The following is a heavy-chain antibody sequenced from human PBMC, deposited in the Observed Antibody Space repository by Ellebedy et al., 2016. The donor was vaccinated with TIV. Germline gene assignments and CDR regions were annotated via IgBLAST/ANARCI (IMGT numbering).Heavy chain of an antibody. V-gene: IGHV5-51*01. CDR1: GYSFTNHW. CDR2: IYPGDSDT. Sequence: KVSCKGSGYSFTNHWIGWVRQMPGRGLEWMGIIYPGDSDTRYSPSFQGQVTISADKSISTAYLQWSRLRASDTAIYYCARRARNGFNQGPFDVWGQGTTVTVSS. CDR3: ARRARNGFNQGPFDV. D-gene: IGHD5-24*01. J-gene: IGHJ6*02.